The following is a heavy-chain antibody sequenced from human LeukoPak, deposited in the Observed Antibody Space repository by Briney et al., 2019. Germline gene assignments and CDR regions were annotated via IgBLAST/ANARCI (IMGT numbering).Heavy chain of an antibody. Sequence: ASVTVSCTASGYTFTSYYMHWVRQAPGQGLEWMGIINPSGGSTSYAQKFQGRVTMTRDMSTSTVYMELSSLRSEDTAVYYCARSAPYYYYMDVWGKGTTVTVSS. CDR3: ARSAPYYYYMDV. V-gene: IGHV1-46*01. CDR2: INPSGGST. CDR1: GYTFTSYY. J-gene: IGHJ6*03.